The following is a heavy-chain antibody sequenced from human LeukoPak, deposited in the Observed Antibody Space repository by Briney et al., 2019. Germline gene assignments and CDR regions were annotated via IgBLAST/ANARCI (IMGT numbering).Heavy chain of an antibody. CDR1: GFTFSSYS. J-gene: IGHJ4*02. Sequence: GGSLRLSCAASGFTFSSYSMYWVRQAPGKGLEWVSYISSSSATIYYADPVKGRFTISRDSAKNSLYLQMNSLRAEDTAVYYCASLGGDGDYWGQGTLVTVSS. D-gene: IGHD5-24*01. V-gene: IGHV3-48*01. CDR3: ASLGGDGDY. CDR2: ISSSSATI.